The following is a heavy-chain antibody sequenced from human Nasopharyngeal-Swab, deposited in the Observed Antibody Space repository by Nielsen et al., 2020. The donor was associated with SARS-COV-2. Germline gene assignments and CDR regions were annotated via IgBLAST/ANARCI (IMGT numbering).Heavy chain of an antibody. CDR3: ARGDVTIFGVVGWFDP. J-gene: IGHJ5*02. D-gene: IGHD3-3*01. CDR2: HFYSGST. V-gene: IGHV4-59*01. Sequence: SQSLSLTCPVFGGFIGSYYWSWIRPPPGKGLEWIGSHFYSGSTTYHPTLKSRGPVSVDPSKNQFSLKLRSVSAADTAVYYCARGDVTIFGVVGWFDPWGQGTLVTVSS. CDR1: GGFIGSYY.